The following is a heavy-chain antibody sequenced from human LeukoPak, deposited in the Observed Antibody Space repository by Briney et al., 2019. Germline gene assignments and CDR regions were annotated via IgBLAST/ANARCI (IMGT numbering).Heavy chain of an antibody. CDR2: IYYSGST. D-gene: IGHD3-3*01. J-gene: IGHJ4*02. Sequence: SETLSLTCTVSGGSISSYYWSWIRQPPGKGLEWIGYIYYSGSTNYNPSLKSRVTISVDTSKNQFSLKLSSVTAADTAVYYCARSTPYYDFWSGYYQLYYFDYWGQGTLVTVSS. CDR1: GGSISSYY. V-gene: IGHV4-59*01. CDR3: ARSTPYYDFWSGYYQLYYFDY.